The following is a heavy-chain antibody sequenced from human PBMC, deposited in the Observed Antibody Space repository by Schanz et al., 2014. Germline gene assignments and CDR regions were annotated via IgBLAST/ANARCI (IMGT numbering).Heavy chain of an antibody. J-gene: IGHJ4*02. CDR2: ISAYNGHT. D-gene: IGHD2-21*01. CDR3: ARDRLECGAECYSVEVFEI. Sequence: QVQLVQSGAEVKKPGASVKVSCKASGYTFISYGIKWVRQAPGQGLEWMGWISAYNGHTDYAQKLQGRVTFTADKSTTTAYMELSGLRSEDTAVYYCARDRLECGAECYSVEVFEIWGQGTLVIVSS. V-gene: IGHV1-18*01. CDR1: GYTFISYG.